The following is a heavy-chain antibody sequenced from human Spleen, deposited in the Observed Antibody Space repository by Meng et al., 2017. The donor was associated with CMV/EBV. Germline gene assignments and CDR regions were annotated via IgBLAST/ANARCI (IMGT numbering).Heavy chain of an antibody. CDR3: ARSWDGMDV. CDR1: GFTFSSYS. V-gene: IGHV3-48*04. Sequence: GGSLRLSCAASGFTFSSYSMNWVRQAPGKGLEWVSYISSSSSTIYYADSVKGRFTISRDNAKNSLYLQMNSLKAEDTAVYYCARSWDGMDVWGQGTTVTVSS. D-gene: IGHD3-16*01. CDR2: ISSSSSTI. J-gene: IGHJ6*02.